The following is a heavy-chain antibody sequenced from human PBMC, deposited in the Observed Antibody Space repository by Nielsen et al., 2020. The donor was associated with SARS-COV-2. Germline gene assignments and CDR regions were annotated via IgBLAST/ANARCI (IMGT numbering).Heavy chain of an antibody. CDR1: GVSFSDYY. D-gene: IGHD1-26*01. Sequence: GGSLSLSCATSGVSFSDYYMCWVRQAPGKGLEWLSDISSRYNTINYADSVKGRFTISRDNPKNSLFLQMNSLTVDDTAVYHCARGSERDYWGQGTLVTVSS. V-gene: IGHV3-11*01. CDR2: ISSRYNTI. CDR3: ARGSERDY. J-gene: IGHJ4*02.